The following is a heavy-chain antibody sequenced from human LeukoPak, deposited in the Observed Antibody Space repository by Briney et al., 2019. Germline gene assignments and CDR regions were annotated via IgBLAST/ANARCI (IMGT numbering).Heavy chain of an antibody. V-gene: IGHV3-7*01. CDR3: ARDPAATVTTYAY. CDR2: IKQDGSEK. J-gene: IGHJ4*02. Sequence: GGSLRLSCAASGFTFSSYWMSWVRQAPGKGREWVANIKQDGSEKYYVDSVKGRFTISRDNAKNSLYLQINSLRPEDTAVYYCARDPAATVTTYAYWGQGTLVTVSS. CDR1: GFTFSSYW. D-gene: IGHD4-17*01.